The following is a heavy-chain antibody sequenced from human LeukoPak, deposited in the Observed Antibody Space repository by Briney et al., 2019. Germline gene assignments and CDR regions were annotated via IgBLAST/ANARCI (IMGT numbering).Heavy chain of an antibody. V-gene: IGHV4-61*08. CDR1: GGSISSGGYY. Sequence: PSQTLSLTCSVSGGSISSGGYYWSWIRQPPGKGLEWIGYIYYSGSNNYNPSLKSRITISVDTSKNQFSLKLSSVTAADTAVYYWGRMRYSSMVNTYKWFDPWGQGTLVTVSS. J-gene: IGHJ5*02. CDR2: IYYSGSN. CDR3: GRMRYSSMVNTYKWFDP. D-gene: IGHD6-19*01.